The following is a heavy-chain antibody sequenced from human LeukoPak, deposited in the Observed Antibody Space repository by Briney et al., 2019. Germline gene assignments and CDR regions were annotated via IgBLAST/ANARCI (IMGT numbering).Heavy chain of an antibody. CDR1: GGSISSSSYY. Sequence: SETLSLTCAVSGGSISSSSYYWGWIRQPPGKGLEWIGSIYYSGSTYSNPSLKSRVTISADTYKNQFSLKLSSVTATDPAVYSCARHGGYYCSSTSCFSQRVGAYDIWGQGTMVTVS. CDR3: ARHGGYYCSSTSCFSQRVGAYDI. D-gene: IGHD2-2*01. V-gene: IGHV4-39*01. J-gene: IGHJ3*02. CDR2: IYYSGST.